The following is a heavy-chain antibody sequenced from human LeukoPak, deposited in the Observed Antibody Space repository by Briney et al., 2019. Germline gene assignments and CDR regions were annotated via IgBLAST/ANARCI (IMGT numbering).Heavy chain of an antibody. V-gene: IGHV4-30-4*08. J-gene: IGHJ4*02. Sequence: PSQTLSLTCTVSGGSISSGDYYWRWIRQPPGKGLEWIGYIYYSGSTYYNPSLKSRVTISVDTSKNQFSLKLSSVTAADTAVYYCATLPIGYCSSTSCDKGGLDYWGQGTLVTVSS. CDR3: ATLPIGYCSSTSCDKGGLDY. D-gene: IGHD2-2*01. CDR1: GGSISSGDYY. CDR2: IYYSGST.